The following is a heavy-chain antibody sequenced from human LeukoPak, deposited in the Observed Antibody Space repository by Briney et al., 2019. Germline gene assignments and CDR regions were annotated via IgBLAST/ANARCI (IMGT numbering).Heavy chain of an antibody. CDR2: ISWNSGSI. CDR1: GFTFDDYA. D-gene: IGHD2-2*01. Sequence: GGSLRLSCAASGFTFDDYAMHWVRQAPGKGLEWVSGISWNSGSIGYADSVKGRFTISRDNAKNSLYLQMNSLRAEDTALYYCAKGEGYCSSTSCYDWFDPWGQGTLVTVSS. J-gene: IGHJ5*02. V-gene: IGHV3-9*01. CDR3: AKGEGYCSSTSCYDWFDP.